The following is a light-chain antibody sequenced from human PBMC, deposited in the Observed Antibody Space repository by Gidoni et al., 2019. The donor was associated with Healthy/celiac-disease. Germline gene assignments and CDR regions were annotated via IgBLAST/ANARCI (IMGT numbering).Light chain of an antibody. CDR2: DAS. CDR3: QQRSNWYT. CDR1: QRVSSY. V-gene: IGKV3-11*01. Sequence: EIVLTQSPATWSLSPGEKATLSCRASQRVSSYLAWYQQKPGQAPRLLIYDASNRATGIPARFSGSGSGTDFTLTISSLEPEDFAVYYCQQRSNWYTFGQGTKLEIK. J-gene: IGKJ2*01.